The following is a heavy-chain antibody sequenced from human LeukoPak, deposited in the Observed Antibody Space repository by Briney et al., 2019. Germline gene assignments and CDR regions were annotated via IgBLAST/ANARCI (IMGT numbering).Heavy chain of an antibody. CDR2: ISSSGSTI. V-gene: IGHV3-48*03. CDR3: AREESLLQQSYFDY. D-gene: IGHD6-13*01. J-gene: IGHJ4*02. CDR1: GFTFSSYE. Sequence: GGSLRLSCAASGFTFSSYEMNWVRQAPGKGLEWVSYISSSGSTIYYADSVKGRFTISRDNAKNSLYLQMNSLRAEDTAVYYCAREESLLQQSYFDYRGQGTLVTVSS.